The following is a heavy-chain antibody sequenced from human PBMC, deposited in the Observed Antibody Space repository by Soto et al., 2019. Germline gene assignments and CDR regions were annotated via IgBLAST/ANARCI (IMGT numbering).Heavy chain of an antibody. CDR2: IYYSGST. Sequence: QLQLQASGPGLVKPSETLSLTCTVSGGSISSSSYYWGWIRQPPGKGLEWIGSIYYSGSTYYNPSLKSRVTISVDTSKNQFSLKLSSVTAADTAVYYCATLRVVAYGVNWFDPWGQGTLVTVSS. V-gene: IGHV4-39*01. J-gene: IGHJ5*02. CDR3: ATLRVVAYGVNWFDP. D-gene: IGHD4-17*01. CDR1: GGSISSSSYY.